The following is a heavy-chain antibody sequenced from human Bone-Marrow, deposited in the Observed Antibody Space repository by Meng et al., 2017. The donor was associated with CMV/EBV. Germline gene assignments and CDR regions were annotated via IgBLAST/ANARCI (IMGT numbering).Heavy chain of an antibody. V-gene: IGHV1-69*10. CDR1: GGTFSSYA. Sequence: SVKVSCKASGGTFSSYAISWVRQAPGQGLEWMGGIIPILGIANYAQKFQGRVTITADKSTSTAYMELSSLRSEDTAVYYCARDFPLKGVVILTETKRGYYYYGMDVWGQGTTVTVSS. J-gene: IGHJ6*02. CDR2: IIPILGIA. CDR3: ARDFPLKGVVILTETKRGYYYYGMDV. D-gene: IGHD3-3*01.